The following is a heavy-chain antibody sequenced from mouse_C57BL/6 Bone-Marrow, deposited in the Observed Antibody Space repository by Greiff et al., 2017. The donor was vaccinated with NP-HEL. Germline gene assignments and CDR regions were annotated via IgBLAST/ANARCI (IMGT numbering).Heavy chain of an antibody. J-gene: IGHJ1*03. CDR2: IDPTSGGT. D-gene: IGHD1-1*01. CDR1: GYTFTSYW. V-gene: IGHV1-72*01. Sequence: VKLQQPGAELVKPGASVKLSCKASGYTFTSYWMHWVKQRPGRGLEWIGGIDPTSGGTTYNEKLKSKATLTVDKPSSTAYMQLSSLTSEDSAVYYCARWGGSSSYWYFDVWGTGTTVTVSS. CDR3: ARWGGSSSYWYFDV.